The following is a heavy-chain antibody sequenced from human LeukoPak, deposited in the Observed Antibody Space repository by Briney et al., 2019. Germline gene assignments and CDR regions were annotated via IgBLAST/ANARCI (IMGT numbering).Heavy chain of an antibody. CDR1: GGTFSSYA. J-gene: IGHJ4*02. Sequence: ASVKVSCKASGGTFSSYAISWVRQAPGQGLEWMGRIIPILGIANYAQKFQGRVTITADKSTSTAYMELSSLRSEDTAVYYCARHYYDSSGYYYGEFDYWAREPWSPSPQ. CDR3: ARHYYDSSGYYYGEFDY. V-gene: IGHV1-69*04. D-gene: IGHD3-22*01. CDR2: IIPILGIA.